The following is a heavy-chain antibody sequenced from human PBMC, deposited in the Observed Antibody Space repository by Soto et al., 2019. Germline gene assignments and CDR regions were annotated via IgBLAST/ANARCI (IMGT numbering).Heavy chain of an antibody. CDR3: AQRLGRWALYDY. D-gene: IGHD1-26*01. J-gene: IGHJ4*02. V-gene: IGHV2-5*01. CDR2: IYWNDDK. CDR1: GFSLSTSGVG. Sequence: SGPTLVNPTQTLTLTCTFSGFSLSTSGVGVGWIRQPPGKALEWLALIYWNDDKRYSPSLKSRLTITKDTSKNQVVLTMTNMDPVDTATYFWAQRLGRWALYDYWGQGTLVTVSS.